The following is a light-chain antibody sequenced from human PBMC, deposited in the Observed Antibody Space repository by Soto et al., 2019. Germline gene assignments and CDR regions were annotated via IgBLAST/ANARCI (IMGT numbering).Light chain of an antibody. CDR2: EVS. J-gene: IGLJ1*01. Sequence: ALTQPASVSGTLGQSITISCTGTSSDVGGYNYVSWYQQHPDRAPKLIISEVSDRPSGVSHRFSGSKTGNTASLTISGLLAEDEADYYCSSYAVNRTYVFGSGTKVTVL. CDR1: SSDVGGYNY. CDR3: SSYAVNRTYV. V-gene: IGLV2-14*01.